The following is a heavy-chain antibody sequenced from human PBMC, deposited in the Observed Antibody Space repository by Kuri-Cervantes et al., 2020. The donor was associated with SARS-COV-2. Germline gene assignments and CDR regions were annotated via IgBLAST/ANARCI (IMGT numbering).Heavy chain of an antibody. V-gene: IGHV3-20*04. CDR2: INWNGGST. D-gene: IGHD3-22*01. J-gene: IGHJ4*02. CDR3: ARGWRYYDSSGYYYYFDY. Sequence: LSLTCAASGFTFDDYGMSWVRQAPGKGLEWVSGINWNGGSTGYADSVKGRFTISRDNAKSSLYLQMNSLRAEDTALYYCARGWRYYDSSGYYYYFDYWGQGTLVTVSS. CDR1: GFTFDDYG.